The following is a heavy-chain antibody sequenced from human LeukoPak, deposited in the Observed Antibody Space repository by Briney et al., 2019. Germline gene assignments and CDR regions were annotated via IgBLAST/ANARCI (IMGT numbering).Heavy chain of an antibody. J-gene: IGHJ5*02. D-gene: IGHD6-13*01. CDR3: AREADSSSWYLDWFDP. Sequence: GGSLRLSCAASGFTFSSYEMNWVRQAPGKGLEWVSYISSSSSTIYYADSVKGRFTISRDNAKNSLYLQMNSLRAEDTAVYYCAREADSSSWYLDWFDPWGQGTLVTVSS. CDR1: GFTFSSYE. CDR2: ISSSSSTI. V-gene: IGHV3-48*01.